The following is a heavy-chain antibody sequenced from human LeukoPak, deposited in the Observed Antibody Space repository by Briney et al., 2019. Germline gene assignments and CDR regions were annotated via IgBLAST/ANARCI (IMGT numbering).Heavy chain of an antibody. CDR1: GFTFSSYS. Sequence: PGGSLRLSCAASGFTFSSYSMNWVRQAPGKGLEWVSCISSSSSTIYYADSVKGRFTISRDNAKNSLYLQMNSLRAEDTAVYYCARSRVEYCSSTSCYPAGYYYGMDVWGQGTTVTVSS. V-gene: IGHV3-48*01. CDR2: ISSSSSTI. CDR3: ARSRVEYCSSTSCYPAGYYYGMDV. D-gene: IGHD2-2*01. J-gene: IGHJ6*02.